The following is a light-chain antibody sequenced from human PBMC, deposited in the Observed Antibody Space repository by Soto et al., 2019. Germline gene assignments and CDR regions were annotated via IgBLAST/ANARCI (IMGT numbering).Light chain of an antibody. J-gene: IGLJ3*02. V-gene: IGLV1-44*01. CDR3: AAWDYSLNGYWV. CDR2: SND. Sequence: QSVLNQPPSASGTPGQRGTISCSGSSSNIGRNTVNWYRQLPGPAPKLLIYSNDQRPSGVPDRYSGSKSGTSASLAISGLQSEDEADYYCAAWDYSLNGYWVFGGGTKLTVL. CDR1: SSNIGRNT.